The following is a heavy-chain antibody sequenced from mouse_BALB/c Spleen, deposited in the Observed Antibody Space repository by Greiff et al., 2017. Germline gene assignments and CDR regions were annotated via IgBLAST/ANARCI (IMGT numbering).Heavy chain of an antibody. D-gene: IGHD2-4*01. CDR3: AREGHDYDWFAY. CDR1: GFTFSSYA. CDR2: ISSGGST. Sequence: EVMLVESGGGLVKPGGSLKLSCAASGFTFSSYAMSWVRQTPEKRLEWVASISSGGSTYYPDSVKGRFTISRDNARNILYLQMSSLRSEDTAMYYCAREGHDYDWFAYWGQGTLVTVSA. V-gene: IGHV5-6-5*01. J-gene: IGHJ3*01.